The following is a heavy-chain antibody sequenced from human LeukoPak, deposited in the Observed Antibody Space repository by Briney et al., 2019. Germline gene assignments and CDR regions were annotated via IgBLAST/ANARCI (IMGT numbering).Heavy chain of an antibody. Sequence: PSETLSLTCAVYGGSFSGYYWSWIRQPAGKGLEWIGRIYTSGSTNYNPSLKSRVTISVDTSKNQFSLKLSSVTAADTAVYYCAREMRPTNFDYWGQGTLVTVSS. CDR3: AREMRPTNFDY. J-gene: IGHJ4*02. V-gene: IGHV4-4*07. CDR1: GGSFSGYY. CDR2: IYTSGST.